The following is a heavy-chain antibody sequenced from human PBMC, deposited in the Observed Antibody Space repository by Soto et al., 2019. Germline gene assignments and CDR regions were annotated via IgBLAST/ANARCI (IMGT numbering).Heavy chain of an antibody. D-gene: IGHD3-10*01. V-gene: IGHV3-53*04. CDR1: GFTVSSNY. Sequence: EVQLVESGGGLVQPGGSLRLSCAASGFTVSSNYMSWVRQAPGKGLEWVSVIYSGGSTYYADSVKGRFTISRHNSKNTLYLQMSSLRAEDTAVYYCARVGGGSGSYYGFDYWGQGTLVTVSS. J-gene: IGHJ4*02. CDR2: IYSGGST. CDR3: ARVGGGSGSYYGFDY.